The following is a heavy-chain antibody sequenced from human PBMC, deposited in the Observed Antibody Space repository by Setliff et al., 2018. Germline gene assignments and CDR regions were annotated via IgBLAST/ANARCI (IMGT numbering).Heavy chain of an antibody. CDR3: ARGNSNYYLFDY. D-gene: IGHD4-4*01. J-gene: IGHJ4*02. CDR2: INPDSGDT. Sequence: ASVKVSCKASGYTFTSYDINRVRQVTGQGLEWMGRINPDSGDTDYARNFQGRVTMTRDTSMSTAYMELSSLRSDDTAVYYCARGNSNYYLFDYWGQGTLVTVSS. V-gene: IGHV1-8*01. CDR1: GYTFTSYD.